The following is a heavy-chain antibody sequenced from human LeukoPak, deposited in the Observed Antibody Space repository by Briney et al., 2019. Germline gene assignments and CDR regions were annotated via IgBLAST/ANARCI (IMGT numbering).Heavy chain of an antibody. CDR3: ARSGGEQVDY. J-gene: IGHJ4*02. V-gene: IGHV4-59*01. D-gene: IGHD1-26*01. Sequence: SETLSLTCTVSGVSISSYYWSWLRQPPGKGLEWIGYIYYSGSTNYNPSLKSRVTISVDTSKNQFSLKLSSVTAADTAVYYCARSGGEQVDYWGQGTLVTVSS. CDR1: GVSISSYY. CDR2: IYYSGST.